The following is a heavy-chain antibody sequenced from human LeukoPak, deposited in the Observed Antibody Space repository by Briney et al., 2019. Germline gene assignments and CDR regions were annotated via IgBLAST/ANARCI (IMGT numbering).Heavy chain of an antibody. J-gene: IGHJ5*02. CDR1: GYPFTTYE. D-gene: IGHD1-14*01. V-gene: IGHV1-8*01. CDR2: VHPDTGYA. CDR3: ARGPRNDP. Sequence: ASVKVSCKTSGYPFTTYEINWVRQAAGQGLEWMGWVHPDTGYADYAQKFQGRVTMTSDTSISTAYMELSSLRSNDTAVYFCARGPRNDPWGQGTLVTVSS.